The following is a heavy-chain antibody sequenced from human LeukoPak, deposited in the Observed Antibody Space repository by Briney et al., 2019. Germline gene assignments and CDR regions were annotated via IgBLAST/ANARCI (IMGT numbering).Heavy chain of an antibody. CDR2: ISYDGSNK. CDR1: GFTFSSYA. V-gene: IGHV3-30-3*01. J-gene: IGHJ6*02. CDR3: ARERVSSAYYYYGMDV. D-gene: IGHD3-10*01. Sequence: GRSLRLSCAASGFTFSSYAMHWVRQAPGKGLEWVAVISYDGSNKYYADSVKGRFTISRDNFKNTLYLQMNSLRAEDTAVYYCARERVSSAYYYYGMDVWGQGTTVTVSS.